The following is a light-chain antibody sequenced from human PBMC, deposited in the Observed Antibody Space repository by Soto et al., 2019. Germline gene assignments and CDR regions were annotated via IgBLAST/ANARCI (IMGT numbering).Light chain of an antibody. Sequence: QSALTQPASVSGSPGQSITISCTGTSSDVGSYNLVSWYQQHPGKAPKLMIYEGSKRPSGVSNRFSGSKSGNTASLTISGLQAEDEADYYCCSYAGSSTFYVFGTGTKFTAL. CDR2: EGS. V-gene: IGLV2-23*01. CDR3: CSYAGSSTFYV. CDR1: SSDVGSYNL. J-gene: IGLJ1*01.